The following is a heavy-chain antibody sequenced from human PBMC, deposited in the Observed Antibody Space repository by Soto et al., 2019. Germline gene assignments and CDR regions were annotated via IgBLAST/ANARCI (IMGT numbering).Heavy chain of an antibody. CDR1: GGCISSYY. J-gene: IGHJ4*02. Sequence: SETLSLTCTVSGGCISSYYWSWIRQPPGKGLEWFGYIYYSGSTNYNPSLKSRVTISVDTSKNQFSLKLSSVTAADTAVYYCASRTTPLYYFDYWGQGTLVTVSS. D-gene: IGHD4-17*01. CDR3: ASRTTPLYYFDY. CDR2: IYYSGST. V-gene: IGHV4-59*08.